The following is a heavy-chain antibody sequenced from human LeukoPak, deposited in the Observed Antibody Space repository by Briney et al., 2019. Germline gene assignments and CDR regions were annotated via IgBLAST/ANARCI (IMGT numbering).Heavy chain of an antibody. Sequence: PGGSLRLSCAASGFTFKIYAMHWVRQAPGKGLEWVTLIRSDENNKYYADSVEDRFTISRDNSKNTLYLQMNSLRAEDTAVYYCARGLQGFDYWGQGTPVTVSS. CDR1: GFTFKIYA. J-gene: IGHJ4*02. V-gene: IGHV3-33*01. D-gene: IGHD4-11*01. CDR3: ARGLQGFDY. CDR2: IRSDENNK.